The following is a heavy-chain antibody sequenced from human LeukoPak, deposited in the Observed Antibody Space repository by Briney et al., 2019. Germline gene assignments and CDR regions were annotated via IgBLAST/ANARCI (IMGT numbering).Heavy chain of an antibody. CDR2: IRSKANSYAT. CDR3: TRYGDYPFDY. V-gene: IGHV3-73*01. Sequence: PGGSLRLSCAASGFTFSDSGMHWVRQASGKGLEWVGRIRSKANSYATAYAASVKGRFTISRDDSKNTAYLQMNSLKTEDTAVYYCTRYGDYPFDYWGQGTLFTVSS. D-gene: IGHD2-21*01. J-gene: IGHJ4*02. CDR1: GFTFSDSG.